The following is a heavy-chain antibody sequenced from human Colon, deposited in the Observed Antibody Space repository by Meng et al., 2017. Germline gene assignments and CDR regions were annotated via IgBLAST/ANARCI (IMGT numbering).Heavy chain of an antibody. CDR1: GFTFSSYA. CDR3: AKGASMITFGGVIAPIDY. D-gene: IGHD3-16*02. Sequence: GGSLRLSYAASGFTFSSYAMSWVRQAPGKGLEWVSAISGSGGSTYYADSVKGRFTISRDNSKNPLYLQMNSLRAEDTAVYYCAKGASMITFGGVIAPIDYWGQGTLVTVSS. CDR2: ISGSGGST. J-gene: IGHJ4*02. V-gene: IGHV3-23*01.